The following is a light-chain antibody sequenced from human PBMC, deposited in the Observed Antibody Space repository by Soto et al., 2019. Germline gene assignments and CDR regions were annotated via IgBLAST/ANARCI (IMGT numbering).Light chain of an antibody. CDR1: NIGSKN. J-gene: IGLJ1*01. CDR3: QVWDSSAYV. CDR2: RDS. V-gene: IGLV3-9*01. Sequence: SYELTQPLSVSVALGQTARITCGGNNIGSKNVHWYQQRPGQAPVLVLYRDSNRPSGIPERFSGSNSGNTATLTISRAQAGDEADYYCQVWDSSAYVFGTGTKSPS.